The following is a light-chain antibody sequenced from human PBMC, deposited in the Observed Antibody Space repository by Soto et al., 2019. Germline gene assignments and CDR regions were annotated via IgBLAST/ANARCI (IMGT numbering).Light chain of an antibody. V-gene: IGKV1-39*01. J-gene: IGKJ2*01. CDR1: QTISRF. CDR2: AAS. Sequence: DIQMTQSPSSLCASVGDRVTITCRASQTISRFLSWYQKKPGKAPKLLIYAASTLQPGVPSRFSGSGSGTDFTLTIRSLQPEDFATYYCQQSYSGLYTFGQGTHLEIK. CDR3: QQSYSGLYT.